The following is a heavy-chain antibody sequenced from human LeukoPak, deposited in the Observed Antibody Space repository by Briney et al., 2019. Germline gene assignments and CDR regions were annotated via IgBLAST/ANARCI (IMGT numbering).Heavy chain of an antibody. J-gene: IGHJ4*02. CDR3: ARPLQVGFSSSLRY. V-gene: IGHV5-51*01. CDR2: IYPGDSDT. D-gene: IGHD6-13*01. CDR1: GYIFASNW. Sequence: GESLKISCKGSGYIFASNWIGWVRQMPGKGLEWRRIIYPGDSDTRYSPSLQGQVTISVDKSISTAYLQWSSLRASDSAMYYCARPLQVGFSSSLRYWGQGTLVTVSS.